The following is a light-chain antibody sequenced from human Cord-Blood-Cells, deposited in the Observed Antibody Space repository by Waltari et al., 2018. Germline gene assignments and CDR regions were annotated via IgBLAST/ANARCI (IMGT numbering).Light chain of an antibody. J-gene: IGKJ4*01. V-gene: IGKV1-39*01. CDR1: QSISSY. Sequence: IQMTQSPSSMSASVEDRVTITCRASQSISSYLNWYQQKQGKAPKLLIYAASSLQSGVPSRFSGSGSGTDFTLTISSLQPEDFATDYCQQSYSTPPLTFGGGTKVEIK. CDR3: QQSYSTPPLT. CDR2: AAS.